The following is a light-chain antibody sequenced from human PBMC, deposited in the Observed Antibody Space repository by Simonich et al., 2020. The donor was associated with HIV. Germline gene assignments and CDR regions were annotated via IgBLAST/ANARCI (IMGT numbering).Light chain of an antibody. V-gene: IGKV1-NL1*01. CDR1: QSISRY. CDR3: QQYYSTPRT. CDR2: SAS. Sequence: DIQMTQSPSSLSESVGDRVTITCRASQSISRYLNWYQQKPGKAPRLLIYSASRLESGVPSRFSGSGSGTDYTLTISSLQPEDFATYYCQQYYSTPRTFGQGTKVEIK. J-gene: IGKJ1*01.